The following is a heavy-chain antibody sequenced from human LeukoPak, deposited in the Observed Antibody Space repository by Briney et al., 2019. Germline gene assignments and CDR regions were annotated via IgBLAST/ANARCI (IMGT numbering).Heavy chain of an antibody. CDR3: ARDIADYH. V-gene: IGHV1-46*03. CDR2: INPSGGST. Sequence: SSVKVSCKASGGTFSSYAISWVRQAPGQGLEWMGIINPSGGSTSYAQKFQGRVTMTRDTSTSTVYMELSSLRSEDTAVYYCARDIADYHWGQGTLVTVSS. CDR1: GGTFSSYA. J-gene: IGHJ5*02. D-gene: IGHD3-16*02.